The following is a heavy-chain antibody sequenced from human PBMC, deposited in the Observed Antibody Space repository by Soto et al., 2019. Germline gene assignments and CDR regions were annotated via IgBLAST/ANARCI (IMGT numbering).Heavy chain of an antibody. D-gene: IGHD6-13*01. CDR3: AKVQVVRGRFDP. Sequence: VGSLRLSCAASGFTFSSYAMHWVRQAPGKGLEWVAVISYDGSNKYYADSVKGRFTISRDNSKNTLYLQMNSLRAEDTAVYYCAKVQVVRGRFDPWGQGTLVTVSS. J-gene: IGHJ5*02. V-gene: IGHV3-30-3*01. CDR2: ISYDGSNK. CDR1: GFTFSSYA.